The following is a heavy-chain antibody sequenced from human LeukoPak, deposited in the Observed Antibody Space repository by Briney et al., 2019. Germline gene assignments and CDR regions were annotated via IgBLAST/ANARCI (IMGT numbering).Heavy chain of an antibody. CDR1: GGSISSGGYY. CDR3: AREAWAGTLSGWFDP. V-gene: IGHV4-31*03. Sequence: SETLSLTCTVSGGSISSGGYYRSWIRQHPGKGLEWIGYIYYSGSTYYNPSLKSRVTISVDTSKNQFSLKLSSVTAADSAVYYCAREAWAGTLSGWFDPWGQGTLVTVSS. CDR2: IYYSGST. D-gene: IGHD1-7*01. J-gene: IGHJ5*02.